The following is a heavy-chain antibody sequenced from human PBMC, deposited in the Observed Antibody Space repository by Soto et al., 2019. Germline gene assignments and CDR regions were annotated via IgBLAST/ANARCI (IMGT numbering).Heavy chain of an antibody. J-gene: IGHJ6*02. CDR3: PCPLLGLSTHYYCGING. CDR2: IYYSGTT. Sequence: SETLSVTCTVSGGSISSGDHYWSWIRQPPGKGLEWIGYIYYSGTTYYNPSLKSRVTISVDTSENQFSLKVNSVTAADTAVYYSPCPLLGLSTHYYCGINGCHPGTTATVYS. CDR1: GGSISSGDHY. V-gene: IGHV4-30-4*01.